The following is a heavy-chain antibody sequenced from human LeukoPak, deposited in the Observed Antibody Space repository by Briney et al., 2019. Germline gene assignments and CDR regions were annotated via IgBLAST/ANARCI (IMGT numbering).Heavy chain of an antibody. CDR3: ARDIGGIFGVVIGGLDY. CDR2: INPNSGGT. CDR1: GYTFTGYY. V-gene: IGHV1-2*02. D-gene: IGHD3-3*01. Sequence: ASVKVSCKASGYTFTGYYMHWVRQAPGQGLEWMGWINPNSGGTNYAQKFQGGVTMTRDTSISTAYMELSRLRSDDTAVYYCARDIGGIFGVVIGGLDYWGQGTLVTVSS. J-gene: IGHJ4*02.